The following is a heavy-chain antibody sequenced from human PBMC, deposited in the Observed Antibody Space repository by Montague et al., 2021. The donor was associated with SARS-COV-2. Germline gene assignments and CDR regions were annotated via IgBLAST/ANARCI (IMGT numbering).Heavy chain of an antibody. D-gene: IGHD5-18*01. CDR3: TTAAGDSYGYLYYFDY. CDR2: IKSKTDGGTT. CDR1: GFTFSNAW. Sequence: SRRLSCAASGFTFSNAWMSWVRQAPGKGLEWVGRIKSKTDGGTTDYAAPVKGRFTISRDDSKNTLYLRMNSLKTEDTAVYYCTTAAGDSYGYLYYFDYWGQGTLVTVSS. V-gene: IGHV3-15*01. J-gene: IGHJ4*02.